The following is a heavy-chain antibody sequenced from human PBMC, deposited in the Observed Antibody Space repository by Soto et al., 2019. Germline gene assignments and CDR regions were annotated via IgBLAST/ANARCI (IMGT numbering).Heavy chain of an antibody. D-gene: IGHD3-3*01. CDR3: ARAFRSNYYAF. V-gene: IGHV5-51*01. CDR1: GFTFTTYW. J-gene: IGHJ4*02. CDR2: IYPDDSDT. Sequence: GESLKISCKGSGFTFTTYWIGWVRQVPGKGLEWMGAIYPDDSDTRYSPSFQGRVTISADKSNSTAYLQWSSLEASDTAVYYFARAFRSNYYAFWGQGTLVTVSS.